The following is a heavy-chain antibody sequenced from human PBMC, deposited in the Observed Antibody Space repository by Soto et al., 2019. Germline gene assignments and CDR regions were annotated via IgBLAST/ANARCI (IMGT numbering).Heavy chain of an antibody. V-gene: IGHV3-7*05. Sequence: GGSLRLSCAASGFTFSSYWMSWVRQAPGKGLEWVANIKQDGSEKYYVDSVKGRFTISRDNAKNSLYLQMNSLRAEDTAVYYCAREGHRITIFGVVIYYYGMDVWGQGTTVTVSS. J-gene: IGHJ6*02. CDR3: AREGHRITIFGVVIYYYGMDV. D-gene: IGHD3-3*01. CDR2: IKQDGSEK. CDR1: GFTFSSYW.